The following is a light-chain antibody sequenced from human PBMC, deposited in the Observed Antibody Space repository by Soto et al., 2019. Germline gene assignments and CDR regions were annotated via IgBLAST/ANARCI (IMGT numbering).Light chain of an antibody. J-gene: IGKJ2*01. CDR1: QSINNW. Sequence: DIQLTQSPSTLSAFVGDRVTITCRASQSINNWLAWYQQKPGEAPKLLIYDASSLETRGPPRFSDSGSGTDFTLTISSLQPDDFATYYCQQYSSAYTFGQGTKLEIK. CDR2: DAS. CDR3: QQYSSAYT. V-gene: IGKV1-5*01.